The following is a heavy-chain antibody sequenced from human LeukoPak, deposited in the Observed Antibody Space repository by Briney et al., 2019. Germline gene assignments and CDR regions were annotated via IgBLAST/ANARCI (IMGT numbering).Heavy chain of an antibody. CDR2: ISYDGSNK. CDR1: GFTFSSYA. V-gene: IGHV3-30*04. D-gene: IGHD2-2*01. J-gene: IGHJ5*02. CDR3: ARAPYCSSTSCRRGYNWFDP. Sequence: GGSLRLSCAASGFTFSSYAMHWVRQAPGKGLEWVAVISYDGSNKYYADSVKGRFTISRDNSKNTLYLQMNSLRAEDTAVYYCARAPYCSSTSCRRGYNWFDPWGQGTLVTVSS.